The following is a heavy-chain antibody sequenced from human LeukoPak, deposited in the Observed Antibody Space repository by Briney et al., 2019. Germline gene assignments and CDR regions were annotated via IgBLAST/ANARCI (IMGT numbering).Heavy chain of an antibody. CDR3: ARCGSSSSSKDYYYYMDV. CDR2: INPSGGST. Sequence: ASVKVSCKASGYTFTSYHMHWVRQAPGQGLEWMGIINPSGGSTSYAQKFQGRVTMTRDMSTSTVYMELSSLRSEDTAVYYCARCGSSSSSKDYYYYMDVWGKGTTVTVSS. V-gene: IGHV1-46*01. J-gene: IGHJ6*03. D-gene: IGHD6-6*01. CDR1: GYTFTSYH.